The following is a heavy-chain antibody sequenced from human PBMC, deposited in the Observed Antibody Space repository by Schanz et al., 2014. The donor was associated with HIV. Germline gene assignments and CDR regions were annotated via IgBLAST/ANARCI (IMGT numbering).Heavy chain of an antibody. D-gene: IGHD3-16*01. V-gene: IGHV3-13*01. CDR3: ARDGGEV. J-gene: IGHJ6*02. Sequence: EVQLVESGGGLVQPGGSLRLSCAASGFTFSTYDMHWVRQVTGKGLEWVSAIGTAADTYYSDSVKGRFTISRDNAKNSLFLQMESLRAEDTAVYYCARDGGEVWGQGTTVTVSS. CDR2: IGTAADT. CDR1: GFTFSTYD.